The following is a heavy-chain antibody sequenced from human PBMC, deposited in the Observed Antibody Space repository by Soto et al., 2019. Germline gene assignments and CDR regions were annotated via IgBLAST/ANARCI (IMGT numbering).Heavy chain of an antibody. D-gene: IGHD4-17*01. V-gene: IGHV3-30*18. CDR3: AKFIMTXXTTGGDFDY. CDR2: ISYDGSNK. CDR1: GFTFSSYG. Sequence: QVQLVESGGGVVQPGRSLRLSCAASGFTFSSYGMHWVRQAPGKGLEWVAVISYDGSNKYYADSVKGRFTISRDNSKNTLYLQMNSLRAEDTAVYYCAKFIMTXXTTGGDFDYWGQGTLVTVSS. J-gene: IGHJ4*02.